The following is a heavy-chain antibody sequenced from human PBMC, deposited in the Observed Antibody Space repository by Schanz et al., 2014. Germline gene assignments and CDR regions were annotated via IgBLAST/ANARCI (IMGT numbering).Heavy chain of an antibody. V-gene: IGHV3-23*01. CDR2: ISASGGTT. Sequence: EVHLLESGGGLVEPGGSLRLSCATSGFSLDIFAVSWVRQAPGKGLEWVSAISASGGTTYYADSVKGRFTISRDNSKNTLYLQMNSLRAEDTAVYYCANNWNLDYWGQGTLVTVSS. CDR1: GFSLDIFA. CDR3: ANNWNLDY. D-gene: IGHD1-20*01. J-gene: IGHJ4*02.